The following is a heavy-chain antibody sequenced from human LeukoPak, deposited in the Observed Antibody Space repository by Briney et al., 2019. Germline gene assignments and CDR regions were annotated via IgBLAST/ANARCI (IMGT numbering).Heavy chain of an antibody. J-gene: IGHJ4*02. CDR2: ISYDGVNK. Sequence: GGSLRLSCAASGFTFSSYAMHWVRQAPGKGLEWVAVISYDGVNKYYADSVKGRFTISRDNSKNTLYLQMNSLRPEDTAVYYCARDNYYGSGSTDYWGQGTLVTVSS. D-gene: IGHD3-10*01. CDR3: ARDNYYGSGSTDY. CDR1: GFTFSSYA. V-gene: IGHV3-30-3*01.